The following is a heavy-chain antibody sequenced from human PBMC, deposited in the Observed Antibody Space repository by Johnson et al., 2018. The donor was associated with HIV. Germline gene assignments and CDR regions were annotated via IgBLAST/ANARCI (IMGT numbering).Heavy chain of an antibody. J-gene: IGHJ3*02. CDR3: VRDLSFDSIGYSHAFDM. D-gene: IGHD3-22*01. V-gene: IGHV3-11*01. CDR1: RFTFSDYD. CDR2: ISSSGSTI. Sequence: QMLLVESGGGVVRPGGSLRLSCAASRFTFSDYDMSWIRQAPGKGLEWVSFISSSGSTIYYADSVKGRFTISRDNAKNSLYLQMNSLRVEDTALYYCVRDLSFDSIGYSHAFDMWGQGTMVTVSS.